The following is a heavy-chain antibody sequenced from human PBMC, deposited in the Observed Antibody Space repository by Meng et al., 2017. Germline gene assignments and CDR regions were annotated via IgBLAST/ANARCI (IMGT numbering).Heavy chain of an antibody. CDR3: ARRPGYSSGWYDY. J-gene: IGHJ4*02. CDR1: GGTFSSYA. V-gene: IGHV1-69*01. D-gene: IGHD6-19*01. Sequence: VQVVDTGAEVKKPGSSVKVSCKASGGTFSSYAISWVRQAPGQGLEWMGGIIPIFGTANYAQKFQGRVTITADESTSTAYMELSSLRSEDTAVYYCARRPGYSSGWYDYWGQGTLVTVSS. CDR2: IIPIFGTA.